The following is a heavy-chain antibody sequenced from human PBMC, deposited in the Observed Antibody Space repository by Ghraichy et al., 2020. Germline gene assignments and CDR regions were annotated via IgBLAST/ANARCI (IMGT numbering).Heavy chain of an antibody. Sequence: ASVKVSCKASGYTFTSYDINWVRQATGQGLEWMGWMNPNSGNTGYAQKFQGRVTMTRNTSISTAYMELSSLRSEDTAVYYCARVVYGSGSQIIPFYGMDVWGQGTTVTVSS. J-gene: IGHJ6*02. CDR1: GYTFTSYD. CDR2: MNPNSGNT. V-gene: IGHV1-8*01. D-gene: IGHD3-10*01. CDR3: ARVVYGSGSQIIPFYGMDV.